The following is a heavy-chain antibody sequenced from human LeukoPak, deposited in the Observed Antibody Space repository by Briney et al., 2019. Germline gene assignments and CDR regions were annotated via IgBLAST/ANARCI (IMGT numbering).Heavy chain of an antibody. CDR2: INPSSGST. J-gene: IGHJ4*02. V-gene: IGHV1-46*01. Sequence: ASVKVSCKASGYIFTSYYMHWVRQAPGQGLEWMGIINPSSGSTSYAQKFQDRVKMSRDTSRSTVYMELSSLRSEDTAVYYCARRAGDHYYFDYWGQGTLVTVSS. D-gene: IGHD7-27*01. CDR3: ARRAGDHYYFDY. CDR1: GYIFTSYY.